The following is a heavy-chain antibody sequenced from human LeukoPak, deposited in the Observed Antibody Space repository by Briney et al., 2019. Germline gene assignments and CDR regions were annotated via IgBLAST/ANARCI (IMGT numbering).Heavy chain of an antibody. CDR2: IYYSGST. D-gene: IGHD5-18*01. V-gene: IGHV4-39*01. Sequence: SETLSLTCTVSGGSISSSSYSWGWIRQPPGKGLEWIGSIYYSGSTYYNPSLKSRVTISVDTSKNQFSLKLSSVTAADTAVYYCARHGSSYGYYYWGRGTLVTVSS. CDR3: ARHGSSYGYYY. J-gene: IGHJ4*02. CDR1: GGSISSSSYS.